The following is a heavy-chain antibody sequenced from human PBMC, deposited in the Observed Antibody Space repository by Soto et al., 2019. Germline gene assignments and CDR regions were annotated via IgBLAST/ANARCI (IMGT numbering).Heavy chain of an antibody. CDR3: ATPVAALLALDI. Sequence: ASVKVSCKVSGYTLTELSMHWVRQAPGKGLEWMGGFDPEDGETIYAQKFQGRVTMTEDTSTDTAYMELSSLRSEDTAVYYCATPVAALLALDIWGQGTMVTVSS. V-gene: IGHV1-24*01. D-gene: IGHD6-6*01. CDR1: GYTLTELS. J-gene: IGHJ3*02. CDR2: FDPEDGET.